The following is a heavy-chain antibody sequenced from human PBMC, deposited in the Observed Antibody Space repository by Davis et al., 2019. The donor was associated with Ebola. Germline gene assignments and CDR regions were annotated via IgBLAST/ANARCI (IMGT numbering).Heavy chain of an antibody. D-gene: IGHD3-10*02. V-gene: IGHV5-51*01. Sequence: PGGSLRLSCKGSGYSFTSYWIGWVRQMPGKGLEWMGIIYPGDSDTRYSPSFQGQVTISVDKSISTAYLQWSSLTASDTAMYYCARGEFLFGELLLYYGMDVWGKGTTVTVSS. J-gene: IGHJ6*04. CDR2: IYPGDSDT. CDR1: GYSFTSYW. CDR3: ARGEFLFGELLLYYGMDV.